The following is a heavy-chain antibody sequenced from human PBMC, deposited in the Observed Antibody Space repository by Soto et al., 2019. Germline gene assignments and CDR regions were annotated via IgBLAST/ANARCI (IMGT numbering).Heavy chain of an antibody. CDR3: ARTLYSYGTDY. D-gene: IGHD5-18*01. V-gene: IGHV3-23*01. Sequence: PGGSLRLSCAASGFTFSSYAKSWVRQAPGKGLEWVSAIRGSGDSTYYADSVKGRFTIFRDNSKNTLYLQMSSLRAEDTAVYYCARTLYSYGTDYWGQGTLVTVSS. CDR1: GFTFSSYA. CDR2: IRGSGDST. J-gene: IGHJ4*02.